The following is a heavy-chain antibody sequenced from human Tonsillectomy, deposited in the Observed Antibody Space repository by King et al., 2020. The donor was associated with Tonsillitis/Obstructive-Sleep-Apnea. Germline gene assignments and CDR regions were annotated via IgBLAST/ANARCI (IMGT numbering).Heavy chain of an antibody. Sequence: QLVQSGGGVVQPGRSLRLSCAASGFTFSRNAMHWVRQAPGKGLEWLAVISNDGTNKYYADSGKGRFTISKDNSKNTLYLQVNSLRAEDTAVYYCARAMILQGFQNPVTYPIDYWGQGTLVTVSS. D-gene: IGHD2-15*01. CDR3: ARAMILQGFQNPVTYPIDY. CDR2: ISNDGTNK. V-gene: IGHV3-30*01. CDR1: GFTFSRNA. J-gene: IGHJ4*02.